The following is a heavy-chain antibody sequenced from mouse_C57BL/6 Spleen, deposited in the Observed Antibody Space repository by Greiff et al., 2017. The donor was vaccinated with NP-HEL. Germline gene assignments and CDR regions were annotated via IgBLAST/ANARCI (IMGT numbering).Heavy chain of an antibody. V-gene: IGHV7-3*01. CDR2: IRNKANGYTT. CDR3: ARYPVKGAMDY. Sequence: DVKLVESGGGLVQPGGSLSLSCAASGFTFTDYYMSWVRQPPGKALEWLGFIRNKANGYTTEYSASVKGRFTISRDNSQSILYLQMNALRAEDSATYYCARYPVKGAMDYWGQGTSVTVSS. J-gene: IGHJ4*01. CDR1: GFTFTDYY.